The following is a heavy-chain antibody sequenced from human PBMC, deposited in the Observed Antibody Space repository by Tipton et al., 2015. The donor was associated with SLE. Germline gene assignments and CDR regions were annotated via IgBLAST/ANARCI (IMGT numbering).Heavy chain of an antibody. D-gene: IGHD3-3*01. CDR2: ISSSSSYI. CDR3: ARDRERFLEWLLIDY. CDR1: GFTFSSYA. V-gene: IGHV3-21*04. J-gene: IGHJ4*02. Sequence: SLRLSCAASGFTFSSYAMSWVRQAPGKGLEWVSSISSSSSYIYYADSVKGRFTISRDNAKNSLYLQMSRLRAEDTAVYYCARDRERFLEWLLIDYWGQGTLVTVSS.